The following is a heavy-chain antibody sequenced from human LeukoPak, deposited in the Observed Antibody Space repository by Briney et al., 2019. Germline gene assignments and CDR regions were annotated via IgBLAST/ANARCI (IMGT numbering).Heavy chain of an antibody. D-gene: IGHD5-12*01. Sequence: GGSLRLSCAASGFTFSSYAMSWVRQAPGKGLEWVSAISGSGGSTYYADSVKARFTISRDNSKNTLYLQMNSLRAEDTAVYYCAKDSMNNSGYESWGQGTLVTVSS. CDR2: ISGSGGST. V-gene: IGHV3-23*01. CDR1: GFTFSSYA. J-gene: IGHJ4*02. CDR3: AKDSMNNSGYES.